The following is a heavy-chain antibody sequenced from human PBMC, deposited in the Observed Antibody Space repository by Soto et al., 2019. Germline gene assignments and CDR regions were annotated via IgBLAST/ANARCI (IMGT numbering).Heavy chain of an antibody. J-gene: IGHJ3*02. V-gene: IGHV3-21*01. Sequence: DVQLVESGVGLVKPGGSLRLSCAASGFNFITFSMNWVRQAPGKGLEWVSSISASSSSIYYAESVKGRFTVSRDNAKNSLYLQMNSLTAEDTALYYCVRDAYNRDAFDIWGQGTTVTVSS. CDR2: ISASSSSI. CDR1: GFNFITFS. CDR3: VRDAYNRDAFDI. D-gene: IGHD1-20*01.